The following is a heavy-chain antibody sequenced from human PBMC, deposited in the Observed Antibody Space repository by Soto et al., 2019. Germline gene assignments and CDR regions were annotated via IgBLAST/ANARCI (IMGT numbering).Heavy chain of an antibody. CDR2: NYYSGSS. Sequence: TLVMLSVTCTVDYGSSRSSSYYGGRIHKPPGKGLEWIGSNYYSGSSYYNPSLKSRVTISVDTSKNQFYLKLSSVTAADTAVYYCAGYMTTVVIGEFSDYWGQGTLVTSPQ. D-gene: IGHD4-17*01. CDR3: AGYMTTVVIGEFSDY. J-gene: IGHJ4*02. V-gene: IGHV4-39*01. CDR1: YGSSRSSSYY.